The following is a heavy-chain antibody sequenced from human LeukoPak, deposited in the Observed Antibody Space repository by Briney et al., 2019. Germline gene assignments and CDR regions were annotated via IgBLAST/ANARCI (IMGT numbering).Heavy chain of an antibody. V-gene: IGHV3-23*01. CDR2: LSGGGGST. D-gene: IGHD1-26*01. CDR1: GFTFSGYA. J-gene: IGHJ4*02. CDR3: ATDSVVGATTLSY. Sequence: GGSLRLSCAASGFTFSGYAMSWVRQAPGKGLEWVSALSGGGGSTYYADSVKGRFTISRDNSKNTLYLQMNSLRAEDTAVYYCATDSVVGATTLSYWGQGTLVTVSS.